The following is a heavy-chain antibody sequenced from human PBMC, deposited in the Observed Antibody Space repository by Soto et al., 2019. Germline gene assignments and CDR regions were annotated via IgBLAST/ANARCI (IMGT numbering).Heavy chain of an antibody. Sequence: QVQLVQSGAEVKKPGSSVNVSCKASGGTFSSYAISWVRQAPGQGLEWMGGIIPIFRTADYAQKFQGRVTITADEPTSTAYMELSSLTSEDTALYYFASLETHTYYYAMDVWGQGTTVTVSS. J-gene: IGHJ6*02. CDR1: GGTFSSYA. CDR3: ASLETHTYYYAMDV. CDR2: IIPIFRTA. V-gene: IGHV1-69*12.